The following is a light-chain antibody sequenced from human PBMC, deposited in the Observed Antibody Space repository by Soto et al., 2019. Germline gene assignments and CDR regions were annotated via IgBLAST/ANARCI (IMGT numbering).Light chain of an antibody. V-gene: IGKV1-33*01. Sequence: DIQMTQSPSSLSASVGDRVTVTCQASQDISNYLNWYQQKPGKAPNLLIYDASNLETGVPSRFSARGCETDLFFSISRLGSDFFVAYYCGQEDTVRVIFGRGSMGDIK. J-gene: IGKJ3*01. CDR3: GQEDTVRVI. CDR1: QDISNY. CDR2: DAS.